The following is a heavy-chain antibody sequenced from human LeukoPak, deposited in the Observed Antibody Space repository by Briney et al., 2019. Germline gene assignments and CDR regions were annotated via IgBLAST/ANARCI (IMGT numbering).Heavy chain of an antibody. D-gene: IGHD2-21*02. CDR3: ATCRGGGDCYFDS. Sequence: PSETLSLTCSVSGGSITSNYWGWIRQSPGKGLEYIGYVYYTGSTDYNPSLRSRVTISVDTSRNQFSLKLISVTTADSAVYYCATCRGGGDCYFDSWGQGTLVTVSS. CDR2: VYYTGST. J-gene: IGHJ4*02. V-gene: IGHV4-59*01. CDR1: GGSITSNY.